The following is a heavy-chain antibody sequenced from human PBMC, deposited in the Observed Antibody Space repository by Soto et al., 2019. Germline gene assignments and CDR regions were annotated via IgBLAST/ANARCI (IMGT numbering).Heavy chain of an antibody. CDR1: GGSISSGGCS. CDR3: ARGADGGNDY. D-gene: IGHD2-15*01. V-gene: IGHV4-30-2*01. J-gene: IGHJ4*02. CDR2: IYHSGST. Sequence: QLQLQESGSGLVKPSQTLSLTCAVSGGSISSGGCSCSWIRQPPGKGLEWIGYIYHSGSTYYNPSLKXPVXIXADRSKNQLSLKLSSVTAADTAVYYCARGADGGNDYWGQGTLVTGSS.